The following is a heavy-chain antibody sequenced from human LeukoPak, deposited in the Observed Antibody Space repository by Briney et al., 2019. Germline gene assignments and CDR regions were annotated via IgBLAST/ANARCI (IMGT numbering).Heavy chain of an antibody. V-gene: IGHV3-9*01. CDR2: ISWNGDNI. CDR3: AKGDRNGWYFDY. D-gene: IGHD6-19*01. Sequence: GRSLRLSCAASGFTFNDYAMSWVRQAPGKGLEWVSGISWNGDNIGYADSVKGRFTISRDHAKNSLYLQMNSLRAEDTALYHCAKGDRNGWYFDYWGLGTLVTVSS. CDR1: GFTFNDYA. J-gene: IGHJ4*02.